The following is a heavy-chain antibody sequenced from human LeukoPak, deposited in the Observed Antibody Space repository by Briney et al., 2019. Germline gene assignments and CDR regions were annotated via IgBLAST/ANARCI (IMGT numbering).Heavy chain of an antibody. CDR1: GYTFTSYY. CDR3: AWSVGATAGDYYYMDV. D-gene: IGHD1-26*01. J-gene: IGHJ6*03. Sequence: GASVKVSCKASGYTFTSYYMHWVRQAPGQGLEWMGIINPSGGSTSYVQKFQGRVTMTRDTSTSTVYMELSSLRSEDTAVYYCAWSVGATAGDYYYMDVWGKGTTVTISS. V-gene: IGHV1-46*01. CDR2: INPSGGST.